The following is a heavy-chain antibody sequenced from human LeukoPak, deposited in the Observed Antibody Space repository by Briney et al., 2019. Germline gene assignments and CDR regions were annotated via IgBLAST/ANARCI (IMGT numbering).Heavy chain of an antibody. CDR3: ARVYQSAEYYFDY. V-gene: IGHV4-59*01. CDR2: IYYTGST. J-gene: IGHJ4*02. Sequence: KPSETLSLTCTVSGGSIDSYYWSWIRQPPGKGLECIGYIYYTGSTEYHPSLKSRVTISLDTSKNQFSLKLTSVTAADTAVYYCARVYQSAEYYFDYWGQGNLVSVSS. CDR1: GGSIDSYY. D-gene: IGHD2-2*01.